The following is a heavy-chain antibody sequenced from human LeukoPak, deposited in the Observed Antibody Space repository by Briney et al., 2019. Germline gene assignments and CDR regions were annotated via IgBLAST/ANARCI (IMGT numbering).Heavy chain of an antibody. CDR2: IYPGDSDT. V-gene: IGHV5-51*01. CDR3: ARSFLDYDILSPGRKAPKVSQPWACDGMDV. Sequence: GESLKISCKSSGYRFTSYWIGWVRQMPGKGLEWMGIIYPGDSDTRYSPSFQGQVTISADKSISTAYLQWSSLKASDTAMYYCARSFLDYDILSPGRKAPKVSQPWACDGMDVWGQGTTVTVSS. D-gene: IGHD3-9*01. J-gene: IGHJ6*02. CDR1: GYRFTSYW.